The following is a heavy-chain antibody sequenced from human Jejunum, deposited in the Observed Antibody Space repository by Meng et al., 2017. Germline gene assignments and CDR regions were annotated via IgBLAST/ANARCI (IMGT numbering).Heavy chain of an antibody. V-gene: IGHV3-23*01. D-gene: IGHD3-22*01. J-gene: IGHJ4*02. CDR2: ITSDGSFT. CDR1: GFTWSNCA. Sequence: GESLKISCVVSGFTWSNCAMSWVRQAPGQGLEWVSTITSDGSFTNYAGSVKGRFTISRDISKNSLYLQMHSLRAEDTAVYYCAKKTAGSGYQPFDSWGQG. CDR3: AKKTAGSGYQPFDS.